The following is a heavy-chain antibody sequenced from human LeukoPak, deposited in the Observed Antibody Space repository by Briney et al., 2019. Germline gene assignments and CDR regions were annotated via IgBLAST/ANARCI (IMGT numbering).Heavy chain of an antibody. CDR2: IYWDDDK. V-gene: IGHV2-5*02. CDR3: LHRPGRGIPAAH. D-gene: IGHD2-21*01. J-gene: IGHJ4*02. CDR1: GFSLSTSGVG. Sequence: SGPTLVNPTQTLTLTCTFSGFSLSTSGVGVGWIRQPPGKALEWLALIYWDDDKRYSPSLKSRLTITKDTSKNQVVLTMTNIDPLDTATYYCLHRPGRGIPAAHWGQGTLVTVSS.